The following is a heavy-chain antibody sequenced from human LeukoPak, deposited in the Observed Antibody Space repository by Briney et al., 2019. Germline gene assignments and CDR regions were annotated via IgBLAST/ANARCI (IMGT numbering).Heavy chain of an antibody. CDR1: GYTFTTYE. CDR3: ARGRGSGHKENWFDP. V-gene: IGHV1-8*01. D-gene: IGHD6-19*01. Sequence: ASVKVSCKASGYTFTTYEINWVRQATGQGLEWMGWMNPSSGNTGYTQKFQGRVTMTRNTSISTAYMELSSLRSEDTAVYYCARGRGSGHKENWFDPWGQGTLVTVSS. J-gene: IGHJ5*02. CDR2: MNPSSGNT.